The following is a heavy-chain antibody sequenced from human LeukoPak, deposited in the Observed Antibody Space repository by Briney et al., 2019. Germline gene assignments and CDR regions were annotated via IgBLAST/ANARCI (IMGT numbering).Heavy chain of an antibody. J-gene: IGHJ3*02. CDR2: ISAYNGNT. D-gene: IGHD6-13*01. CDR3: ARAGAYSSTWYPLGAFDI. CDR1: GYTFFSYG. Sequence: GASVKVSCKASGYTFFSYGISWVRQAPGQGLEWMGWISAYNGNTNYAQKLQGRVTMTTDTSTSTAYMELSSLRSEDTAVYYCARAGAYSSTWYPLGAFDIWGQGTMVTVSS. V-gene: IGHV1-18*01.